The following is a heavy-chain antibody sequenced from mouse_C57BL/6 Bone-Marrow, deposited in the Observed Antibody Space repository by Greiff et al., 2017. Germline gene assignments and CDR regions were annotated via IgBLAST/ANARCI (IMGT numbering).Heavy chain of an antibody. CDR3: ASGLRPFAY. V-gene: IGHV1-31*01. CDR2: IYPYNGVS. D-gene: IGHD2-4*01. J-gene: IGHJ3*01. Sequence: EVQLVESGPELVKPGASVKISCKASGYSFTGYYMHWVKQSHGNILDWIGYIYPYNGVSSYNQKFKGKATLTVDKSSSTAYMALHSLTSDDSAVYYCASGLRPFAYWGQGTLVTVSA. CDR1: GYSFTGYY.